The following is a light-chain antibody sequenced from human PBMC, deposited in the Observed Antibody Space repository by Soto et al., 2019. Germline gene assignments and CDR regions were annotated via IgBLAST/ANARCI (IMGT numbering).Light chain of an antibody. Sequence: EIVLTQSPATLSLSPGERVTLSCRTSQGVYSSIAWYQQKPGQAPRLLIYGASIRATGVPATFSGSGSGTEFTLSISSLQSEHLGVYYCQQDSSWPLTFGGGTKVDI. CDR1: QGVYSS. CDR2: GAS. V-gene: IGKV3-15*01. CDR3: QQDSSWPLT. J-gene: IGKJ4*01.